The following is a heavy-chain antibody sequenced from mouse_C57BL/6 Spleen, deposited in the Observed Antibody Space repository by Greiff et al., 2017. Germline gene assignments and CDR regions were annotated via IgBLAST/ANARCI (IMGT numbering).Heavy chain of an antibody. J-gene: IGHJ3*01. V-gene: IGHV1-15*01. CDR2: IAPETGGT. CDR1: GYTFTDYE. Sequence: VKLQESGAELVRPGASVTLSCTASGYTFTDYEMHWVKQTPVHGLEWIGAIAPETGGTAYTQKFKGKAILTADKSSSTAYMELRSLTSEDSAVYYCTRGFAYWGQGTLVTVSA. CDR3: TRGFAY.